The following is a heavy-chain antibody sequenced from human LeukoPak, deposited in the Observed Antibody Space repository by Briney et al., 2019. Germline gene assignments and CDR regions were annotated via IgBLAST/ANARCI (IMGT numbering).Heavy chain of an antibody. CDR1: GGSVSSGSYY. V-gene: IGHV4-61*01. Sequence: SETLSLTCTVSGGSVSSGSYYWSWIRQPPGKGLEWTGYIYYSGSTSYNPSLKSRVTISVDKSKNQFSLKLSSVTAADTAVYYCARKVAAVGMGVWGQGTTVTVSS. J-gene: IGHJ6*02. CDR3: ARKVAAVGMGV. D-gene: IGHD2-2*01. CDR2: IYYSGST.